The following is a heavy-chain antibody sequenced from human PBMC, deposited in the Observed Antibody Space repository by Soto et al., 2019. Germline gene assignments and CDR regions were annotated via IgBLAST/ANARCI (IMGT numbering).Heavy chain of an antibody. J-gene: IGHJ6*02. CDR2: LYWDDDK. CDR1: GFSLSTSGVG. D-gene: IGHD4-4*01. Sequence: QITLKESGPTLAKPTQTLTLTCTFSGFSLSTSGVGVRRIRQPPGKALEWLALLYWDDDKRYSPSLKSRLTITEDTSKHQVVLTMTNMDPVDTATYYCAHRLSNSPWAHYYGMDVWGQGTTVTVSS. CDR3: AHRLSNSPWAHYYGMDV. V-gene: IGHV2-5*02.